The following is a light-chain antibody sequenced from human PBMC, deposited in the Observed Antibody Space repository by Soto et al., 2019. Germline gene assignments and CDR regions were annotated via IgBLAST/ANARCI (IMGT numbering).Light chain of an antibody. Sequence: EIVLTQSPASLSLSAGERVTLSCRASQSVDTMVAWYQQQVGRTPRLLIYETSNRATGVPGRFSGSGSGRDFTLTISRLEPEDFAVYFCQVRTDWPPFKYTFGQGTKLEV. V-gene: IGKV3-11*02. J-gene: IGKJ2*01. CDR1: QSVDTM. CDR3: QVRTDWPPFKYT. CDR2: ETS.